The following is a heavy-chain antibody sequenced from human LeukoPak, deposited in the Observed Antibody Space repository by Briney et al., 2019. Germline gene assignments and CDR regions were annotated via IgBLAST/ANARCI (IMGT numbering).Heavy chain of an antibody. J-gene: IGHJ6*02. V-gene: IGHV3-48*03. D-gene: IGHD6-13*01. CDR1: GFTFSSYE. Sequence: GGSLRLSRAASGFTFSSYEMNWVRQAPGKGLEWVSYISYTANTIYYADSVKGRFTISRDNAKNSLYLQMNSLRAEDTAVYYCAQVTAPGTLGMDVWGQGTTVTVSS. CDR2: ISYTANTI. CDR3: AQVTAPGTLGMDV.